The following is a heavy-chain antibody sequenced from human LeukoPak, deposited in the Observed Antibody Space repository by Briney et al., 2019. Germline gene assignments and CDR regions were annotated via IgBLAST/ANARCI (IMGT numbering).Heavy chain of an antibody. CDR2: IYTSGRT. Sequence: SQTLSLTCTVSGASISSGNSYWSWIRQPAGKGLEWIGRIYTSGRTNLNPALKSRVTLSLDTSKNQSSLNLTSVAAADTAVYYCVRGHNSGWSDFDYWGLGTLVTVSS. D-gene: IGHD6-19*01. V-gene: IGHV4-61*02. CDR3: VRGHNSGWSDFDY. J-gene: IGHJ4*02. CDR1: GASISSGNSY.